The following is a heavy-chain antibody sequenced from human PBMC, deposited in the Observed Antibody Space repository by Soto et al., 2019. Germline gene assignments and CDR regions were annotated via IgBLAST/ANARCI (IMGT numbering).Heavy chain of an antibody. D-gene: IGHD6-19*01. V-gene: IGHV3-30*03. J-gene: IGHJ4*02. CDR3: ARDVAMPSGLGLGY. CDR1: GFVFTNYG. Sequence: ESGGGVVQPGRSLRFSCAASGFVFTNYGMHWVRQAPGKGLEWVAFISNDGSKKYYADSVKGRFTISRDNSENTVYLQMTSLRPDDTAVFYCARDVAMPSGLGLGYWGQGTLVTVSS. CDR2: ISNDGSKK.